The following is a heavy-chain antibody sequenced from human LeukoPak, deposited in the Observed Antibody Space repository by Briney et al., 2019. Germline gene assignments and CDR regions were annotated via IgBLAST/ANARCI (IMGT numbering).Heavy chain of an antibody. J-gene: IGHJ4*02. CDR3: AKTHPGNSGYDLDRFDY. V-gene: IGHV3-23*01. Sequence: PGGSLRLSCAASGFTFSSYAMSWVRQAPGKGLEWVSAISGCGGSTYYADSVKGRFTISRDNSKNTLYLQMNSLRAEDTAVYYCAKTHPGNSGYDLDRFDYWGQGTLVTVSS. CDR1: GFTFSSYA. CDR2: ISGCGGST. D-gene: IGHD5-12*01.